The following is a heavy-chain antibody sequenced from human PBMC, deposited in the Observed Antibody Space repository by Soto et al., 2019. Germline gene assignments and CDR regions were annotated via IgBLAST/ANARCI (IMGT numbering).Heavy chain of an antibody. CDR3: ARKRVAEMATIGPYYGMDV. V-gene: IGHV1-18*01. D-gene: IGHD5-12*01. CDR2: ISAYNGNT. CDR1: GYTFTSYG. Sequence: ASVKVSCKASGYTFTSYGISWVRQAPGQGLEWMGWISAYNGNTNYAQKLQGRVTMTTDTSTSTAYMELRSLRSDDTAVYYCARKRVAEMATIGPYYGMDVWGQGTTVTVSS. J-gene: IGHJ6*02.